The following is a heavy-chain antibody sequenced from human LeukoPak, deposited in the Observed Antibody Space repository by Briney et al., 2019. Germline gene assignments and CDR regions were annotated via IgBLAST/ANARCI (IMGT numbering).Heavy chain of an antibody. CDR3: ARDRAAAASLGRGYYYYYMDV. CDR1: GFTFTTFW. CDR2: IKPDGSET. D-gene: IGHD6-13*01. Sequence: GGSLRLSCEASGFTFTTFWMTWVRQAPGKGLEWVANIKPDGSETYYVDSLKGRFTISRDNARNSLFLQMDSLRAEDTAVYYCARDRAAAASLGRGYYYYYMDVWGKGTTVTVSS. J-gene: IGHJ6*03. V-gene: IGHV3-7*01.